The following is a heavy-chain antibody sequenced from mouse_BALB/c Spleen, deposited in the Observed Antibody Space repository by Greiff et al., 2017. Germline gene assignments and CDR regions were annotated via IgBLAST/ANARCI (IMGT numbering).Heavy chain of an antibody. V-gene: IGHV5-17*02. CDR2: ISSGSSTI. CDR1: GFTFSSFG. Sequence: EVHLVESGGGLVQPGGSRKLSCAASGFTFSSFGMHWVRQAPEKGLEWVAYISSGSSTIYYADTVKGRFTISRDNPKNTLFLQMTSLRSEDTAMYYCARGEGWRRDYFDYGGQGTTLTVSS. D-gene: IGHD2-3*01. J-gene: IGHJ2*01. CDR3: ARGEGWRRDYFDY.